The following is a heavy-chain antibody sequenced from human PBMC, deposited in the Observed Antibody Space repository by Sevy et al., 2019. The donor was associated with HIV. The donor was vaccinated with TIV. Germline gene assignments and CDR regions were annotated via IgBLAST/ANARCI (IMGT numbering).Heavy chain of an antibody. CDR1: GFTFSSYG. Sequence: GGSLRLSCAASGFTFSSYGMHWVRQAPGKGLEWVAVIWYDGSNKYYADSAKGRFTISRDNSKNTLYLQMNSLRAEDTAVYYCARDSYGSSGTFDYWGQGTLVTVSS. CDR3: ARDSYGSSGTFDY. J-gene: IGHJ4*02. CDR2: IWYDGSNK. D-gene: IGHD6-6*01. V-gene: IGHV3-33*01.